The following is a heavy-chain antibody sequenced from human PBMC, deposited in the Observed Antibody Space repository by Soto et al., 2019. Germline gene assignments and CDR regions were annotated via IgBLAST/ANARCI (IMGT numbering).Heavy chain of an antibody. CDR2: ISSSGSTI. Sequence: GGSLRLSCAASGFTFSSYEMNWVRQAPGKGLEWVSYISSSGSTIYYADSVKGRFTISRDNAKNSLYLQMNSLRAEDTAVYYCARARYSSGWWWDYWGQGTLVTVSS. J-gene: IGHJ4*02. CDR3: ARARYSSGWWWDY. CDR1: GFTFSSYE. D-gene: IGHD6-19*01. V-gene: IGHV3-48*03.